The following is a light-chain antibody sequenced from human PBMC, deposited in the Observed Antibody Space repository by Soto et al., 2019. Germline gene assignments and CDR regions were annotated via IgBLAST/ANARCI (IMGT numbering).Light chain of an antibody. CDR2: GAS. CDR3: QQYNNWRT. CDR1: QSAYSSY. J-gene: IGKJ1*01. Sequence: IVMPQSPATLSVSPGERATLSCRASQSAYSSYLSWYQQKPGQAPRLLIYGASTRATGIPARFSGSGSGTEFTLTISSLQSEDFAVYYCQQYNNWRTFGQGTKVDIK. V-gene: IGKV3-15*01.